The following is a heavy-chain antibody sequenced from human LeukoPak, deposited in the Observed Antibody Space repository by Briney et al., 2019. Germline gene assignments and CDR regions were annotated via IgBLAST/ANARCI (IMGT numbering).Heavy chain of an antibody. D-gene: IGHD6-19*01. Sequence: GGSLRLSCAASGFTFSDYYMSWIRQAPGKGLELVSYISSSGSTIYYADSVKGRFTISRDNAKNSLYLQMNSLRAEDTAVYYCARASGYSSGWYYFDYWGQGTLVTVSS. J-gene: IGHJ4*02. CDR2: ISSSGSTI. CDR1: GFTFSDYY. V-gene: IGHV3-11*04. CDR3: ARASGYSSGWYYFDY.